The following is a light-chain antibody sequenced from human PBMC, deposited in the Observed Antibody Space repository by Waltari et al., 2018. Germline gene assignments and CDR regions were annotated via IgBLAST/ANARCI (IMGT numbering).Light chain of an antibody. CDR1: KSINNW. CDR3: QQYNSYSPWT. Sequence: DMQMTQSPSTLSASVGDRVTITCRASKSINNWLAWYQQKPGNAPKLLIYKASTLESGVPSRFSVIGSGTEFTLTISSLQPDDFATYYCQQYNSYSPWTFGQGTKVEIK. J-gene: IGKJ1*01. CDR2: KAS. V-gene: IGKV1-5*03.